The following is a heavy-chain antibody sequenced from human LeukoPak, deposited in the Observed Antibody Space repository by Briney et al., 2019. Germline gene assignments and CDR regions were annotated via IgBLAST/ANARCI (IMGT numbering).Heavy chain of an antibody. Sequence: SGGSLRLSCAASGFMFSSYAMSWVRQAPGKGLEWVSAISGSGGSTYYADSVKGRFTISRDNSKNTLYLQMNSLRAEDTAIYYCARVAVAGSNFDYWGQGTLVTVSS. D-gene: IGHD6-19*01. CDR1: GFMFSSYA. CDR3: ARVAVAGSNFDY. J-gene: IGHJ4*02. V-gene: IGHV3-23*01. CDR2: ISGSGGST.